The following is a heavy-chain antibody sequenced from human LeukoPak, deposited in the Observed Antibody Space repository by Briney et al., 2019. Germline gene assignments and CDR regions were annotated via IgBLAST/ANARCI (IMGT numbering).Heavy chain of an antibody. Sequence: GSSVKVSCKASGGTFSSYAISWVRQAPGQGLEWMGGIIPIFGTANYAQKFQGRVTITTDESTSTAYMELSSLRSEDTAVYYCASSYDFWSGYLPFDYWGQGTLVTVSS. J-gene: IGHJ4*02. D-gene: IGHD3-3*01. CDR3: ASSYDFWSGYLPFDY. CDR1: GGTFSSYA. V-gene: IGHV1-69*05. CDR2: IIPIFGTA.